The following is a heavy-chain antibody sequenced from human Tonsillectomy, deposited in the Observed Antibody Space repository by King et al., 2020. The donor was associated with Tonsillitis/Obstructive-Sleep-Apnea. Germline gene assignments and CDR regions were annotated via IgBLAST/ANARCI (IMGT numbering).Heavy chain of an antibody. CDR1: GFTFGSYC. CDR3: ARATDFWTEIDY. Sequence: VQLVESGGGLVQPGGSLRLSCAASGFTFGSYCMSWVRHAPGKGLEWVANIKQDGSDKYYVDSVKGRFTISSDNAKNSLYLQMNSLRAEDTAVYYCARATDFWTEIDYWGQGTLVTVSS. V-gene: IGHV3-7*01. D-gene: IGHD3-3*01. CDR2: IKQDGSDK. J-gene: IGHJ4*02.